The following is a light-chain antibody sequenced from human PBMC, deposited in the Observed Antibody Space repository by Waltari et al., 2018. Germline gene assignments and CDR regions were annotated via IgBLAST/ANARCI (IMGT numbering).Light chain of an antibody. J-gene: IGKJ4*01. Sequence: EIVLTQSPATLSLSPGERATLSCRASQSVSSYLGWYQQKPGQAPRLLIYDASTRATGVPGRFSGSGSGTDFTLTISSLEPEDFAIYYCQQRSTWPILTFGGGTKVETK. CDR1: QSVSSY. V-gene: IGKV3-11*01. CDR3: QQRSTWPILT. CDR2: DAS.